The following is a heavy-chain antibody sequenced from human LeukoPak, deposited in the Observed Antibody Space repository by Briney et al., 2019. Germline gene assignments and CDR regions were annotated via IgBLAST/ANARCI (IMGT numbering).Heavy chain of an antibody. J-gene: IGHJ3*02. D-gene: IGHD3-22*01. V-gene: IGHV1-46*01. Sequence: ASVKVSCKASGYTFTSYYMHWVRQAPGQGLEWMGIINPSGGSTSYAQKFQGRVTMTRDTSTSTVYMELSSLRSEDTAVYYCARETIRYYDSSGSDALDIWGQGTMVTVSS. CDR1: GYTFTSYY. CDR3: ARETIRYYDSSGSDALDI. CDR2: INPSGGST.